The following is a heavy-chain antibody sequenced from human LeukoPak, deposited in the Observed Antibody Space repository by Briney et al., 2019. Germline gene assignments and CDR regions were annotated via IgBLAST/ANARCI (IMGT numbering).Heavy chain of an antibody. J-gene: IGHJ2*01. D-gene: IGHD2-21*02. V-gene: IGHV1-69*04. CDR3: ASVNCGGDCYSGIYWYFDL. CDR1: GGTFSSYA. Sequence: SVKVSCKASGGTFSSYAISWVRQAPGQGLEWMGRIIPIFGIANYAQKLQGRVTITADKSTSTAYMELSSLRSEDTAVYYCASVNCGGDCYSGIYWYFDLWGRGTLVTVSS. CDR2: IIPIFGIA.